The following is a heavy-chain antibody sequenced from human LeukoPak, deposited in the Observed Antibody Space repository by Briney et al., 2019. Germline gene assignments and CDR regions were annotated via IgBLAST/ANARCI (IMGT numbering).Heavy chain of an antibody. CDR1: GYSFTSYW. V-gene: IGHV5-51*01. CDR2: IYPGDSDT. J-gene: IGHJ3*02. Sequence: GESLKISCKGSGYSFTSYWIGWVRQMPGKGLEWMGIIYPGDSDTRYSPSFQGQVTISADKSISTAYLQWSSLKASDTAMYYCARCGGDCQKYDAFDIWGQGTMVTVSS. D-gene: IGHD2-21*02. CDR3: ARCGGDCQKYDAFDI.